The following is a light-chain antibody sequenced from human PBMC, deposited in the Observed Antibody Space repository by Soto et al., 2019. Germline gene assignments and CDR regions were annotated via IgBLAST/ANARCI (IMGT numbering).Light chain of an antibody. Sequence: QSVLTQPPSASGTPGQRVTISCSGSTSNIGSNTVNWYQHFPGTATKLLIYSNNERPSGVPDRFSGSKSGTSASLAISGLQSEDEADYYCAPWNDSLNAYVLLGGGTKLTVL. CDR3: APWNDSLNAYVL. CDR2: SNN. V-gene: IGLV1-44*01. CDR1: TSNIGSNT. J-gene: IGLJ2*01.